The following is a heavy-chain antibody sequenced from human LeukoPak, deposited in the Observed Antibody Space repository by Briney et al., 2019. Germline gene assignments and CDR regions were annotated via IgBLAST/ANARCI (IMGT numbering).Heavy chain of an antibody. CDR2: IGAADDT. J-gene: IGHJ4*02. CDR3: ARGSGSHFDY. CDR1: GFTFSNYD. Sequence: GGSLRLSCAASGFTFSNYDMFWVRQTTGKGLEWVSTIGAADDTYYPGSVRGRFTISRESAKDSLYLQMNSLRAGDTAVYYCARGSGSHFDYWGQGTLVNVSS. V-gene: IGHV3-13*04. D-gene: IGHD1-26*01.